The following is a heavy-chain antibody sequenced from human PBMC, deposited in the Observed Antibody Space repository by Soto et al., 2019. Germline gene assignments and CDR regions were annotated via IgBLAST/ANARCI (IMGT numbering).Heavy chain of an antibody. D-gene: IGHD3-3*01. Sequence: VGSLRLSCAASGFTFSNYAMTWVLQAPGKGLDLVSGISSSGSSTYYADSVRGRFTVSRDNSKNTLYLQMDSLRADDTAVYYCGAGVITPPYNSYYGMDVWGQGTTVTVSS. CDR3: GAGVITPPYNSYYGMDV. CDR2: ISSSGSST. CDR1: GFTFSNYA. V-gene: IGHV3-23*01. J-gene: IGHJ6*02.